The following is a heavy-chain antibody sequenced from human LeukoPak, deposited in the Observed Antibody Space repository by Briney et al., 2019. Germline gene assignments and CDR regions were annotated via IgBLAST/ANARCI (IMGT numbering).Heavy chain of an antibody. V-gene: IGHV3-74*01. CDR1: GFTFSSYW. D-gene: IGHD3-16*01. CDR3: ARDNSSYDYVWGSYTPARTPGGLDY. CDR2: INSDGSNT. Sequence: TGGSLRLSCAASGFTFSSYWMHWVRQAPGKGLVWVSRINSDGSNTSYADSVKGRFTISRDNAKNTLYLQVNSLRAEDTAVYYCARDNSSYDYVWGSYTPARTPGGLDYWGQGTLVTVSS. J-gene: IGHJ4*02.